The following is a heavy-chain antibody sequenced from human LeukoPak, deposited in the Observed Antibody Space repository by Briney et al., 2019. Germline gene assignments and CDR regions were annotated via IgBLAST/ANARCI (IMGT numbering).Heavy chain of an antibody. Sequence: SETLSLTCAVSGGSTSSGGYSWSWIRQPPGKGLEWIGYIYHSGSTYCNPSLKSRVTISVDRSKNQFSLKLSSVTAADTAVYYCASDTRGDGFDPWGQGTLVTVSS. CDR2: IYHSGST. V-gene: IGHV4-30-2*01. CDR1: GGSTSSGGYS. J-gene: IGHJ5*02. CDR3: ASDTRGDGFDP. D-gene: IGHD3-10*01.